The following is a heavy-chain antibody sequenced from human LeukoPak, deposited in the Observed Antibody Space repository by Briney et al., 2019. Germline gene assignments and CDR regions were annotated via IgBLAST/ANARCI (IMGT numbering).Heavy chain of an antibody. CDR1: GGSISSGSYY. D-gene: IGHD3-22*01. V-gene: IGHV4-61*02. CDR3: ARGDYYDSSGYYYGHAFDI. Sequence: SETLSLTCTVSGGSISSGSYYWSWIRQPAGKGLEWIGRIYTSGSTNYNPSLKSRVTISVDTSKNPFSLKLSSVTAADTAVYYCARGDYYDSSGYYYGHAFDIWGQGTMVTVSS. CDR2: IYTSGST. J-gene: IGHJ3*02.